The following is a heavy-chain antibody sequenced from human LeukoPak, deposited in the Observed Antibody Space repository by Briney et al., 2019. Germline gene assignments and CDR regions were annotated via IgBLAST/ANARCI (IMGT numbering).Heavy chain of an antibody. CDR3: AKSRYSYGYGFDY. Sequence: GESLKISCKGSGFTFTSYWIGWVRQRPGKGLEWMGIIYPGDSDTRYSPSFQGQVTISADKSISTAYLQWSSLKASDTAMYYCAKSRYSYGYGFDYWRQGTLVTVSS. D-gene: IGHD5-18*01. CDR2: IYPGDSDT. CDR1: GFTFTSYW. J-gene: IGHJ4*02. V-gene: IGHV5-51*01.